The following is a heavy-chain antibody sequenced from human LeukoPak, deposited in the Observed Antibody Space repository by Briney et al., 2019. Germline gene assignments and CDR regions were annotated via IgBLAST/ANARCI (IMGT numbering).Heavy chain of an antibody. Sequence: PGGSLRPSCAASGFTFINYWMSWVRQAPGKGLEWVANMKQDGSVKYYVDSMKGRFTISRDNAKNSLYLQVSGLRAEDTAVYFCARIGYSSSSFDYWGQGVLVTVYS. CDR3: ARIGYSSSSFDY. D-gene: IGHD6-6*01. CDR1: GFTFINYW. CDR2: MKQDGSVK. J-gene: IGHJ4*02. V-gene: IGHV3-7*03.